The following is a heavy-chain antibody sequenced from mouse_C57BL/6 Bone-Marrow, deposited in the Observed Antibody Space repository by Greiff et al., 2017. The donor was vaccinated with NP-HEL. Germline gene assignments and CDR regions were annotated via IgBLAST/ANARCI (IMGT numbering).Heavy chain of an antibody. D-gene: IGHD1-1*01. Sequence: QVQLQQPGTELVKPGASVTLSCKASGYTFTSYWMHWVKQRPGQGLEWIGNINPSNGGTNYNEKFKRKATLTVDKSSSTAYMQLSSLTSEDSAVYYCARCGLELLPDYWGQGTTLTVSS. CDR3: ARCGLELLPDY. CDR1: GYTFTSYW. J-gene: IGHJ2*01. V-gene: IGHV1-53*01. CDR2: INPSNGGT.